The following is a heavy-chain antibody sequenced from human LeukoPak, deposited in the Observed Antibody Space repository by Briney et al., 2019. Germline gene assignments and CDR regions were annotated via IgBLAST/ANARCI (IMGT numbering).Heavy chain of an antibody. V-gene: IGHV3-23*01. Sequence: PGGSLRLSCAASGFTFSSYAMSWVRQAPGKGLEWVSGISGSGDNTYYADSVKGRFTISRDNSKNTLYLQMNSLRAEDTAVYYCAKMYDILTYNWFDPWGQGTLVTVSS. CDR2: ISGSGDNT. D-gene: IGHD3-9*01. J-gene: IGHJ5*02. CDR1: GFTFSSYA. CDR3: AKMYDILTYNWFDP.